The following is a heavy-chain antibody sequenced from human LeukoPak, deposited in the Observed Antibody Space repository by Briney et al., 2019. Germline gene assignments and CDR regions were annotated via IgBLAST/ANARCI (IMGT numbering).Heavy chain of an antibody. J-gene: IGHJ4*02. CDR3: ARVNNWTEEPDTGFDY. CDR1: GFTVSSNY. D-gene: IGHD1-1*01. Sequence: GGSLRLPCAASGFTVSSNYMSWVRQAPGKGLEWVSVIYSGGSTYYADSVKGRFTISRDNSKNTLYLQMNSLRAEDTALYYCARVNNWTEEPDTGFDYWGQGTPVTVSS. V-gene: IGHV3-66*01. CDR2: IYSGGST.